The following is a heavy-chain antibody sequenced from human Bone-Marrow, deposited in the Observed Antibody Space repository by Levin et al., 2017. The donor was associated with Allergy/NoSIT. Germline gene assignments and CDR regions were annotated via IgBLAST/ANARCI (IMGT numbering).Heavy chain of an antibody. CDR2: ISYGESSK. D-gene: IGHD3-22*01. Sequence: GESLKISCAASGFTFSGYSMHWVRQAPGKGLEWVAFISYGESSKYYAESVKGRFSISRDNSKNTLSLQMNSLRTDDTAVYYCARDKSSTVVVGWVCFDYWGQGTLVTVSS. CDR3: ARDKSSTVVVGWVCFDY. CDR1: GFTFSGYS. V-gene: IGHV3-30-3*01. J-gene: IGHJ4*02.